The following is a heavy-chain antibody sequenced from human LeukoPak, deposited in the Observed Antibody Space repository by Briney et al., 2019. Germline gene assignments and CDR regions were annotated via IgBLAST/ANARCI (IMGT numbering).Heavy chain of an antibody. D-gene: IGHD3-9*01. V-gene: IGHV3-21*01. CDR3: AREGYDILTGDSYYFDY. CDR1: GFTFSSYS. J-gene: IGHJ4*02. Sequence: PGGSLRLSCAASGFTFSSYSMKWVRQAAGKGREWVSSISSSSSYIYYADSVKGRFNISRDNAKNSLYLQMNSLRAEDTAVYYCAREGYDILTGDSYYFDYWGQGTLVTVSS. CDR2: ISSSSSYI.